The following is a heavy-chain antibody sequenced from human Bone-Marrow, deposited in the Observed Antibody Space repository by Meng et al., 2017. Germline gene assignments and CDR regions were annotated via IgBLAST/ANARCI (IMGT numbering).Heavy chain of an antibody. D-gene: IGHD3-10*01. V-gene: IGHV3-20*04. CDR2: ITWNGGST. CDR1: GFAFDDYG. Sequence: GESLKISCTASGFAFDDYGMSWVRQVPGMGLEWVSGITWNGGSTGYADSVKGRFIISRDNAKNSLYLQMNSLRAEDTALYYCSRAYGSGRYYFEAFHVWGQGTMVTVSS. J-gene: IGHJ3*01. CDR3: SRAYGSGRYYFEAFHV.